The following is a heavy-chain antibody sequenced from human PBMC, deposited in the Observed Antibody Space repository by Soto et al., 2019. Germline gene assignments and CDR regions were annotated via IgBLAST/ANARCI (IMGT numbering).Heavy chain of an antibody. CDR2: IFPSGTT. J-gene: IGHJ4*02. CDR3: ARSREFDY. Sequence: SETLSLTCGVSGGSLSGATYSWNWIRQPPGEGLEWIGYIFPSGTTYYNPSLKSRVTISIDVSKNQFSLSLRSLTAADTAVYYCARSREFDYWSQGTLVTVSS. V-gene: IGHV4-30-2*01. CDR1: GGSLSGATYS.